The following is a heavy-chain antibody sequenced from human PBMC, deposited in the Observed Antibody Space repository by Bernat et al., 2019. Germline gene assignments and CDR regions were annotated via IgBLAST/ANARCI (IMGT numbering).Heavy chain of an antibody. J-gene: IGHJ4*02. CDR3: ARLLRYSYGCDY. CDR1: GGSISSSSYY. D-gene: IGHD5-18*01. V-gene: IGHV4-39*01. CDR2: IYYSGST. Sequence: QLQLQESGPGLVKPSETLSLTCTVSGGSISSSSYYWGWIRQPPGKGLEWIGSIYYSGSTYYNPSLKSRVTISVDTSKNQFSLKLSSVTAADTAVYYCARLLRYSYGCDYWGQGTLVTVSS.